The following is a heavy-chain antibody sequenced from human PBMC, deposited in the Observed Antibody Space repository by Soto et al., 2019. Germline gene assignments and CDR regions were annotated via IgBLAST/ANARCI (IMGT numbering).Heavy chain of an antibody. Sequence: GGSLRLSCAASGFTFDDYTMHWVRQAPGKGLECVSLISWDGGSTYYADSVKGRFSISRDNSKNSLYLQMNSLRTEDTALYYCAKDMSLYYDFWSGYQTLDAFDIWGQGTMVTVSS. CDR1: GFTFDDYT. V-gene: IGHV3-43*01. CDR3: AKDMSLYYDFWSGYQTLDAFDI. J-gene: IGHJ3*02. D-gene: IGHD3-3*01. CDR2: ISWDGGST.